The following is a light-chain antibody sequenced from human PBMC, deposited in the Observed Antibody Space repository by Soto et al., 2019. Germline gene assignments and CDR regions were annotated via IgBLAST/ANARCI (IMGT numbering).Light chain of an antibody. V-gene: IGLV1-47*02. CDR2: ANH. Sequence: QAVVIQPPSLSGTPGQRITISCSGSSSNIGTHYVYWYQQVSGSAPKVVIHANHQRPSGVPDRFSGSKSGTSATLAISGLQSEDEADYYCCSYTTTYTLVFGGGTKVTVL. CDR1: SSNIGTHY. CDR3: CSYTTTYTLV. J-gene: IGLJ3*02.